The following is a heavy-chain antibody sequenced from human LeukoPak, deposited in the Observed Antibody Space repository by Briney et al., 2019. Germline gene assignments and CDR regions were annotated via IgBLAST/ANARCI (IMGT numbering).Heavy chain of an antibody. D-gene: IGHD3-16*01. CDR3: ARDQDVWGSVDAFDI. CDR1: GFTFSSYW. J-gene: IGHJ3*02. CDR2: IKQDGSEK. V-gene: IGHV3-7*01. Sequence: GGSLRLSCAASGFTFSSYWMSWVRQAPGKGLEWVANIKQDGSEKYYVDSVKGRFTISRDNAKNSLYLQMNSLRAEDTAVYYCARDQDVWGSVDAFDIWGQGTMVTVSS.